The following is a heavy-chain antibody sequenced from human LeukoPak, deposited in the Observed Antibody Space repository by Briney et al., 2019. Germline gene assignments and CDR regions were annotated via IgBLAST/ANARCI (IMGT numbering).Heavy chain of an antibody. CDR1: GFTFSSYT. CDR2: ISSGSSYI. V-gene: IGHV3-21*01. J-gene: IGHJ6*03. Sequence: GGSLRLSCAASGFTFSSYTMNWVRQAPGKGLEWVSIISSGSSYIHYADSVKGRFTISRDNAKNSLYLQMNSLRAEDTAVYYCASSTSFPFGTYYYYMDVWGKGTTVTVSS. D-gene: IGHD2-2*01. CDR3: ASSTSFPFGTYYYYMDV.